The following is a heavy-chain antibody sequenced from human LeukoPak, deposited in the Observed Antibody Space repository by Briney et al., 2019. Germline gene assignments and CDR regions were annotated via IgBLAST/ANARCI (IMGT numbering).Heavy chain of an antibody. J-gene: IGHJ4*02. V-gene: IGHV3-21*06. CDR1: EFTFSSYN. Sequence: PGGSLRLSCAASEFTFSSYNMNWVRQAPGKGLEWVSSISSFSSYIYYADSLKGRFTISRDNAKNSLYLQMNSLRAEDTAVYYCARDGVVELMSALDYWGQGILVTVSS. CDR2: ISSFSSYI. CDR3: ARDGVVELMSALDY. D-gene: IGHD1-26*01.